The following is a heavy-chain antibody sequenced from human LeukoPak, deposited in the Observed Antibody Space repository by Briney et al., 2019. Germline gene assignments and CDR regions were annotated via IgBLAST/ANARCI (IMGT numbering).Heavy chain of an antibody. CDR2: IRGYDGYT. CDR1: GFTVSSNY. CDR3: AKNFSMMVF. D-gene: IGHD3/OR15-3a*01. Sequence: GGSLRLSCAASGFTVSSNYMSWVRQAPGKGLEWVSGIRGYDGYTDYADSVKGRFTISRDNSRDTLFLEMNNLRIEDTAIYYCAKNFSMMVFWGPGTQVTVSS. V-gene: IGHV3-53*01. J-gene: IGHJ4*02.